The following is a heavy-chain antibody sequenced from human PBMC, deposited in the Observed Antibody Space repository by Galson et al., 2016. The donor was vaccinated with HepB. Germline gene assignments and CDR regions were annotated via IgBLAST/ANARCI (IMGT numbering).Heavy chain of an antibody. CDR2: ISGTIPYI. CDR3: ARDLRGMIRFFDWSTHFDS. Sequence: SLRLSCAASGFTFNTYSMNWVRQAPGKGLEWVSSISGTIPYIYYEDSVKGRFTISRDNAKNSLYLQMNNVRAEDTAVYYCARDLRGMIRFFDWSTHFDSWGQGTLVTVSS. J-gene: IGHJ4*02. D-gene: IGHD3-9*01. V-gene: IGHV3-21*01. CDR1: GFTFNTYS.